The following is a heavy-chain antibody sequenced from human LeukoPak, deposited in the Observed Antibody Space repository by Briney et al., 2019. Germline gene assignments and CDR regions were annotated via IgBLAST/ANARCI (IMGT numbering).Heavy chain of an antibody. J-gene: IGHJ6*03. Sequence: ASVKVSCKASGYTFTSYDINWVRQATGQGLEWMGWISAYNGNTNYAQKLQGRVTMTTDTSTSTAYMELRSLRSDDTAVYYCARAYSANTVVVAAAMSHYFYYYMDVWGKGTTVTVSS. V-gene: IGHV1-18*01. CDR2: ISAYNGNT. CDR3: ARAYSANTVVVAAAMSHYFYYYMDV. D-gene: IGHD2-2*01. CDR1: GYTFTSYD.